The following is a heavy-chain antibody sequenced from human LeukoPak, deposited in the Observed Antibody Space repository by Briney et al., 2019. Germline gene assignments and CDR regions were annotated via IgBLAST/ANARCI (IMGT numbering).Heavy chain of an antibody. V-gene: IGHV4-39*07. CDR2: VYYSGNT. J-gene: IGHJ6*03. Sequence: SETLSLTCTVSGDSINTGDYYWGWIRQSPGKRLEWIGSVYYSGNTYYNPSLKSRLTISVDTSKNQFSLKLRSVTAADTAVYYCARGRHDITMIVVVMTSVSYYLDVWGKGTTVTVS. CDR3: ARGRHDITMIVVVMTSVSYYLDV. D-gene: IGHD3-22*01. CDR1: GDSINTGDYY.